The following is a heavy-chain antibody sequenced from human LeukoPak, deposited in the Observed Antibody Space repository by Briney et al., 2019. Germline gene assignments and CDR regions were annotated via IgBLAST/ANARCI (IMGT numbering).Heavy chain of an antibody. CDR2: IYYSGTT. D-gene: IGHD4-17*01. CDR3: AREDPQTTVPEGMDV. J-gene: IGHJ6*02. CDR1: GGSISGYY. V-gene: IGHV4-59*01. Sequence: PSETLSLTCTFSGGSISGYYWSWLRQPPGKGLEWIGYIYYSGTTNYNPSLKSRVTISVDTSKNQFSLQLRSVTAADTAVYYCAREDPQTTVPEGMDVWGQGTTVTVSS.